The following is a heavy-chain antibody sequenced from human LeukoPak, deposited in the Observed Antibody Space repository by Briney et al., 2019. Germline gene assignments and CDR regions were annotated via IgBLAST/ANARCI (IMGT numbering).Heavy chain of an antibody. J-gene: IGHJ3*01. CDR1: GGSMSNYY. V-gene: IGHV4-59*01. Sequence: SETLSRTCTVSGGSMSNYYWSWIRQAPGKGLEWIGYIYYSGNTNYNPSLKSRVTISIDTSNNQFSLKLSSVTAADTAVYYCARRDAFDVWGQGTMVTVSS. CDR2: IYYSGNT. CDR3: ARRDAFDV.